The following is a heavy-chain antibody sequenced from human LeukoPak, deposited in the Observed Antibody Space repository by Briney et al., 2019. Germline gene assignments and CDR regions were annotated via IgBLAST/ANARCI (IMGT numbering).Heavy chain of an antibody. J-gene: IGHJ4*02. Sequence: SETLSLTCTVCGGSISNYFWSWIRQPPGKGLEWIGYIYYSGSTNYNPSLKSRVTISVDTSKNQFSLKLSSVTAADTAVYYCARRVSYYGSGSYYTRSHHFDYWGQGTLVTVSS. D-gene: IGHD3-10*01. V-gene: IGHV4-59*01. CDR3: ARRVSYYGSGSYYTRSHHFDY. CDR2: IYYSGST. CDR1: GGSISNYF.